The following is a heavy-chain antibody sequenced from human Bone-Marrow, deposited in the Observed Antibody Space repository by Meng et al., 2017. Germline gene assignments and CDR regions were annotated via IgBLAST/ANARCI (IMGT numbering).Heavy chain of an antibody. CDR3: ARNHADF. CDR2: ISSSGDTM. Sequence: QVHLVVSGGGLVKPGVSLRLSCAASGFTFRDNGMSWIRQAPGKGLDWVSYISSSGDTMHYADSVKGRFTISRDNAKNSLYLQMNSLRAEDTAVYYCARNHADFWGQGILVTVSS. J-gene: IGHJ4*02. D-gene: IGHD1-14*01. V-gene: IGHV3-11*01. CDR1: GFTFRDNG.